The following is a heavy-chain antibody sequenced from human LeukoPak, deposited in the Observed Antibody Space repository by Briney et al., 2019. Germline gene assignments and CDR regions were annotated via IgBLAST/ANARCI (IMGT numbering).Heavy chain of an antibody. CDR3: SRSLDY. J-gene: IGHJ4*02. CDR2: IWYDGSNK. V-gene: IGHV3-33*03. Sequence: GGSLRLSYAASGFTFSSYGMHWVRQAPGKGLEWVAVIWYDGSNKYYADSVKGRFTISRDNAKNSLYLQMNKLRAEDTAVYYCSRSLDYWGQGALVTVSS. CDR1: GFTFSSYG.